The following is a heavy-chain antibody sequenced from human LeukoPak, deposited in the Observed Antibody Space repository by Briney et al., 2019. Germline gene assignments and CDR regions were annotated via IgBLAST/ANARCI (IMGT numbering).Heavy chain of an antibody. Sequence: GGTLRLSCAASGCTFRNYYMTWIRQAPGKGLEWFSYISANGDTIYYGDSVRGRFTLSRSNTKNSLYLNIITLEDADVYFYDSASDPSWEILSYFDYWGQGTLVTVSS. CDR2: ISANGDTI. D-gene: IGHD1-26*01. CDR1: GCTFRNYY. V-gene: IGHV3-11*01. CDR3: DSASDPSWEILSYFDY. J-gene: IGHJ4*02.